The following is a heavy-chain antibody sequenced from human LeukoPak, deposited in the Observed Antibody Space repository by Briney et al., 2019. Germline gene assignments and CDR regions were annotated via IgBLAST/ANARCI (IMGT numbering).Heavy chain of an antibody. CDR3: ATSSGSYYTI. Sequence: SETLSLTCTVSGGSISSYSWSWIRQPPGKGLEWIGYIYYSASTNYNPSLKSRVTISVDTSKNQFSLKLSSVTAADTAVYYCATSSGSYYTIWGQGTLVTVSS. CDR1: GGSISSYS. J-gene: IGHJ4*02. D-gene: IGHD3-10*01. V-gene: IGHV4-59*12. CDR2: IYYSAST.